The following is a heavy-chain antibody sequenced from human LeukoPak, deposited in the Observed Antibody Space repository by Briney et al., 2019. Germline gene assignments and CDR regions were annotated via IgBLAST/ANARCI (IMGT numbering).Heavy chain of an antibody. CDR3: ARAAPGKIDF. CDR1: GGSFSGYY. CDR2: INHSGST. Sequence: SETLSLTCAVYGGSFSGYYWSWIRQPPGKGLEWIGEINHSGSTNYNPSLKSRVTISVDTSKNQFSLQLNSVTPEDTAVYYCARAAPGKIDFWGQGTLVTVSS. V-gene: IGHV4-34*01. J-gene: IGHJ4*02. D-gene: IGHD4-23*01.